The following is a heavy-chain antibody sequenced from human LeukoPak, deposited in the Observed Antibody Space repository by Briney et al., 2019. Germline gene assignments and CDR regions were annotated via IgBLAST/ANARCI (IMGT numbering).Heavy chain of an antibody. D-gene: IGHD5-12*01. Sequence: PGGSLRLSCAASGFTFRSYGMHWVRQAPGKGLEWVANINQGGSVKYYVDSVKGRFTISRDDAMSSLYVQMNSLRDEDTAVYYCARFGYSGWNLEYWGQGTLVTVSS. CDR1: GFTFRSYG. J-gene: IGHJ4*02. CDR2: INQGGSVK. CDR3: ARFGYSGWNLEY. V-gene: IGHV3-7*01.